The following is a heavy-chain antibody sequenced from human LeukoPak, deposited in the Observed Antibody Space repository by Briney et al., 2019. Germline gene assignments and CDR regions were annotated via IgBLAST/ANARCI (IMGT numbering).Heavy chain of an antibody. D-gene: IGHD1-26*01. CDR1: GGSFSGYY. J-gene: IGHJ6*03. Sequence: PSETLSLTCAIYGGSFSGYYWSWIRQPPEKGLEWIGEINHSGSTNYSPSLKSRVTISVDTSKNQFSLKLSSVTAADTAVYYCARDSGYYMDVWGKGTTVTVSS. V-gene: IGHV4-34*01. CDR3: ARDSGYYMDV. CDR2: INHSGST.